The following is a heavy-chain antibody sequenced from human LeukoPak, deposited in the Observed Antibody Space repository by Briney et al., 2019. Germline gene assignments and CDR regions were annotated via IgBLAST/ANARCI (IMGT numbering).Heavy chain of an antibody. J-gene: IGHJ4*02. Sequence: GGSLRLSCAASGFTFSSYSMNWVRQAPGKGLEWVSYISSGSSTTYYADSVKGRFTISRDNSKNTLYLQMNSLRAEDTAVYYCAKEHPFDYWGQGTLVTVSS. CDR2: ISSGSSTT. V-gene: IGHV3-48*01. CDR1: GFTFSSYS. CDR3: AKEHPFDY. D-gene: IGHD1/OR15-1a*01.